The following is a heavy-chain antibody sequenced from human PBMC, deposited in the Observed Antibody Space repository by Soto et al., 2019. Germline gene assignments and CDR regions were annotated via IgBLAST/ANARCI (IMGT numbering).Heavy chain of an antibody. CDR3: AREVAADGTFREDVFDI. V-gene: IGHV1-46*01. D-gene: IGHD6-13*01. Sequence: ASVKVSCKASGYTFTSYYMHWVRQAPGQGLEWMGIINPSGSSTSYAQKFQGRVTMTADESTITAYLELSSLRHDDTAVYYCAREVAADGTFREDVFDIWGQGTLVTVSS. CDR1: GYTFTSYY. J-gene: IGHJ3*02. CDR2: INPSGSST.